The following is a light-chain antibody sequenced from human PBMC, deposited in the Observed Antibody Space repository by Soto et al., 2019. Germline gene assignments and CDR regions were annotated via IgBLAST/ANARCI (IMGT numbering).Light chain of an antibody. Sequence: DIQMTQSPSTLSASVGDRVTITCRASQSISSWLAWYQQKPGRAPKLLIYKASSLESGVPSRFSGSGSGTEFTLTISSLQPDDFATYYCQQYNSQWTFGRGTKVDI. J-gene: IGKJ1*01. V-gene: IGKV1-5*03. CDR1: QSISSW. CDR3: QQYNSQWT. CDR2: KAS.